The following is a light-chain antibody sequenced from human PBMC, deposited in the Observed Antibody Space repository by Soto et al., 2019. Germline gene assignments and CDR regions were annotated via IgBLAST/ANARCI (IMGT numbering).Light chain of an antibody. CDR2: GNT. V-gene: IGLV1-40*01. J-gene: IGLJ1*01. CDR1: SSNIGANYD. CDR3: ESYDSSLSGFYV. Sequence: QLVLTQPPSVSGAPGQRVTISCTGSSSNIGANYDVQWYQHLPGTAPKLLIYGNTNRPSGVPDRFSGSKSDTSASLAISGLQAEDEADYFCESYDSSLSGFYVFATGTKVTVL.